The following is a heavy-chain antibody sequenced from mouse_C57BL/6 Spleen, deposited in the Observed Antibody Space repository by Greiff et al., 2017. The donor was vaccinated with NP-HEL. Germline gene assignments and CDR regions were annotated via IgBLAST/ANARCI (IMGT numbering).Heavy chain of an antibody. CDR2: IYPRSGNT. CDR1: GYTFTSYG. CDR3: ARRAYDSTHFDY. V-gene: IGHV1-81*01. J-gene: IGHJ2*01. D-gene: IGHD2-5*01. Sequence: VQGVESGAELARPGASVKLSCKASGYTFTSYGISWVKQRTGQGLEWIGEIYPRSGNTYYNEKFKGKATLTADKSSSTAYMELRSLTSEDSAVYFCARRAYDSTHFDYWGQGTTLTVSS.